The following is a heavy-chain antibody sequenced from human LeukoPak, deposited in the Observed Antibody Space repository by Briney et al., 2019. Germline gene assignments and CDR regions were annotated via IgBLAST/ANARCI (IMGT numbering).Heavy chain of an antibody. CDR1: GGSIRNFY. CDR3: ARDYGGKFGC. J-gene: IGHJ4*02. V-gene: IGHV4-59*01. CDR2: VYNSGT. D-gene: IGHD4-23*01. Sequence: SETLSLTCTVSGGSIRNFYWSWIRQTPGKGLEWIGYVYNSGTNYNPSLKSRVTISMDTSKNQFSLNLNSVTAADTAVYYCARDYGGKFGCWGQGTLVTVSS.